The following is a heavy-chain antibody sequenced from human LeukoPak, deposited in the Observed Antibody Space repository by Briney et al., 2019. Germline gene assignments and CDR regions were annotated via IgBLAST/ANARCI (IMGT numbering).Heavy chain of an antibody. J-gene: IGHJ4*02. CDR1: GFTFSSYS. V-gene: IGHV3-21*01. CDR2: ISSSSSYI. D-gene: IGHD6-13*01. CDR3: ASRRYSSSWSRTYYFDY. Sequence: GGSLRLSCAASGFTFSSYSMNWVRQAPGKGLEWVSSISSSSSYIYYADSVKGRFTISRDNAKNSLYLQMNSLRAEDTAVYYCASRRYSSSWSRTYYFDYWGQGTLVTVSS.